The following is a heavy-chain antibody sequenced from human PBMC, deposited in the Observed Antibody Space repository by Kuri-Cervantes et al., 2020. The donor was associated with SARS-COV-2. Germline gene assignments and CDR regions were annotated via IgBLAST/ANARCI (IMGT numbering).Heavy chain of an antibody. D-gene: IGHD3-3*01. J-gene: IGHJ5*02. CDR1: GFTFTSSA. CDR3: ARDNDFWSGYYVPNWFDP. Sequence: SVKVSCKASGFTFTSSAMRWVRQARGQRLEWIGWIVVGSGNTNYAQKFQERVTITRDMSTSTAYMELSSLRSEDTAVYYCARDNDFWSGYYVPNWFDPWGQGALVTVSS. V-gene: IGHV1-58*02. CDR2: IVVGSGNT.